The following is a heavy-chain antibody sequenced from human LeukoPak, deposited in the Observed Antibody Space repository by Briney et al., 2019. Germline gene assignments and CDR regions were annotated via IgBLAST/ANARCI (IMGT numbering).Heavy chain of an antibody. Sequence: GETLKITCMGSGYRFTSYWIGWLRQMPGKGLEWMGVITPRDSDTRYGPSFQGQVNISTDKSISAAYLQWGGLKASDPAIYYCVRLPSMIRGRYFDCWGQETLVTVTS. J-gene: IGHJ4*02. CDR3: VRLPSMIRGRYFDC. D-gene: IGHD3-10*01. CDR2: ITPRDSDT. V-gene: IGHV5-51*01. CDR1: GYRFTSYW.